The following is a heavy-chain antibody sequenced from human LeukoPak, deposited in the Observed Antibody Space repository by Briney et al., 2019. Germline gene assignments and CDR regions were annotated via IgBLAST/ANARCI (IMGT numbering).Heavy chain of an antibody. J-gene: IGHJ3*02. Sequence: GGSLRLSCAASGFTFSSYAMSWVRQAPGKGLEWVSTISNSNGNTYYADSVKGRFTISRDNSKNTLYLQMISLTAQDTAVYYCATRPYYDSSGYPDAFDIWGQGTMVTVSS. CDR3: ATRPYYDSSGYPDAFDI. D-gene: IGHD3-22*01. CDR1: GFTFSSYA. V-gene: IGHV3-23*01. CDR2: ISNSNGNT.